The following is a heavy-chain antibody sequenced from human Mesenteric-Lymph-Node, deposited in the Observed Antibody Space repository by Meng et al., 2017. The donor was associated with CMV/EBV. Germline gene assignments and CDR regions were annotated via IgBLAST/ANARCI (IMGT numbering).Heavy chain of an antibody. CDR1: GYTFTTYD. D-gene: IGHD3-3*01. CDR2: MNPNSGNT. Sequence: ASVKVSCKASGYTFTTYDINWVRQATGQGLEWMGWMNPNSGNTGYAQKFQGRATMTRNTSISTAYMELSSLRAEDTAVYYCARAGGIYDFSDVWGQGTTVTVSS. V-gene: IGHV1-8*01. J-gene: IGHJ6*02. CDR3: ARAGGIYDFSDV.